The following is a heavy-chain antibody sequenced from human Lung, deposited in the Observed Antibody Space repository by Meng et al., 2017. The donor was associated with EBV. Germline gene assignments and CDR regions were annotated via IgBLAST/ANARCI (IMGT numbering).Heavy chain of an antibody. J-gene: IGHJ4*02. CDR2: IDPHNGGT. CDR1: GDTFTGHY. Sequence: QVQAAQSGAEVKKPGGSVKVSCQASGDTFTGHYTHWVRQAPGQGLEWMGWIDPHNGGTKYAEKFQGRVSMTKDTSISTVYMESSSLRSDDTAVYYCARVKERFGEVLAYWGQGTLVTVSS. V-gene: IGHV1-2*02. CDR3: ARVKERFGEVLAY. D-gene: IGHD3-10*01.